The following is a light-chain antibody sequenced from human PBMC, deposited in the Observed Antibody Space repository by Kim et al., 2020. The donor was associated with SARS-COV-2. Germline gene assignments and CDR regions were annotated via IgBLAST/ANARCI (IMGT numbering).Light chain of an antibody. J-gene: IGLJ3*02. CDR3: SSYTSSSSWV. CDR1: SSDVGGYKY. Sequence: QSALTQPASVSGSPGQSITISCTGTSSDVGGYKYVSWYQQHPDKAPKLIIYDVTERPSGVSHRFSGSKSANTASLTISGLQAADEADYYCSSYTSSSSWVFGGGTQLTVL. CDR2: DVT. V-gene: IGLV2-14*01.